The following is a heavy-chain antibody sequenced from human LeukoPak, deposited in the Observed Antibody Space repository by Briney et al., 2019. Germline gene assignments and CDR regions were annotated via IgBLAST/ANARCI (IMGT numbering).Heavy chain of an antibody. Sequence: GESLKISCKGSGYSFTSYWIGWVRQMPGKGLEWMGITYPGDSDTRYSPSFQGQVTISADKSISTAYLQWSSLKASDTAMYYCARRYYYDSSGYYYVSSDAFDIWGQGTMVTVSS. V-gene: IGHV5-51*01. CDR3: ARRYYYDSSGYYYVSSDAFDI. CDR1: GYSFTSYW. CDR2: TYPGDSDT. J-gene: IGHJ3*02. D-gene: IGHD3-22*01.